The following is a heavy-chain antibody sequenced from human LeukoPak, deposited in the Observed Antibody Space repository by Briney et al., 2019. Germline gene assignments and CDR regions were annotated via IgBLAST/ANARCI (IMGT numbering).Heavy chain of an antibody. J-gene: IGHJ4*02. D-gene: IGHD1-26*01. CDR2: INPNSGGT. CDR1: GYTFTGYY. V-gene: IGHV1-2*02. CDR3: ARDVEWEHKPSDY. Sequence: ASVTVSCKASGYTFTGYYMHWVRQAPGQGLEWMGWINPNSGGTNYAQKFQGRVTITRDTSISTAYMELSRLRSDDTAVYYCARDVEWEHKPSDYWGQGTLVTVSS.